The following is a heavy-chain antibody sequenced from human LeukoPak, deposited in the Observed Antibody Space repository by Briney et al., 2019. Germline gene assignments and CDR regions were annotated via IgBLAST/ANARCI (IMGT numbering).Heavy chain of an antibody. CDR1: GFTFSSYG. V-gene: IGHV3-30*18. CDR2: ISYDGSNK. J-gene: IGHJ4*02. Sequence: PGGSLRLSCAASGFTFSSYGMHWVRQAPGKGLEWVAVISYDGSNKYYADSVKGRFTISRDNSKNTLYLQMNSLRAEDTAAYYCAKDGTGDCCPFDYWGQGTPVTVPS. D-gene: IGHD2-21*02. CDR3: AKDGTGDCCPFDY.